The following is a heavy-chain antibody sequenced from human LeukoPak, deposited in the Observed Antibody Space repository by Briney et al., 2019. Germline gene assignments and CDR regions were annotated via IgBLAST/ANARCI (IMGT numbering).Heavy chain of an antibody. CDR1: GFTFSSYA. D-gene: IGHD1-14*01. V-gene: IGHV3-23*01. J-gene: IGHJ4*02. Sequence: GGSLRLSCAASGFTFSSYAMSWVRQAPGKGLEWVSSISGSGGSTYYADFVKGRFTISRDNSKNTLYLQMNSLRAEDTAVYYCAKRRSSGGGVSDYWGQGTLVTVSS. CDR2: ISGSGGST. CDR3: AKRRSSGGGVSDY.